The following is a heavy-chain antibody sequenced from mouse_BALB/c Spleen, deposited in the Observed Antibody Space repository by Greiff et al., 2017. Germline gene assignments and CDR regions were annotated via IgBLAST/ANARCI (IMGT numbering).Heavy chain of an antibody. CDR2: INPSNGGT. CDR3: TRSAYYGNYFDY. CDR1: GYTFTSYY. V-gene: IGHV1S81*02. Sequence: QVQLKESGAELVKPGASVKLSCKASGYTFTSYYMYWVKQRPGQGLEWIGEINPSNGGTNFNEKFKSKATLTVDKSSSTAYMQLSSLTSEDSAVYYCTRSAYYGNYFDYWGQGTTLTVSS. D-gene: IGHD2-10*01. J-gene: IGHJ2*01.